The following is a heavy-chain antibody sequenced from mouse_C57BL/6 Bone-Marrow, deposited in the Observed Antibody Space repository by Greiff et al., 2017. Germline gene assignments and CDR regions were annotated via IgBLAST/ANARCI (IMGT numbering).Heavy chain of an antibody. Sequence: VQLQQPGAELVKPGASVKLSCKASGYTFTSYWMQWVKQRPGQGLEWIGEIDPSDSYTNYNQKFKGKATLTVDTSSSTAYMQLSSLTSEDSAVYYCARRRLRRAWWGQGTLVTVSA. CDR3: ARRRLRRAW. CDR2: IDPSDSYT. J-gene: IGHJ3*02. V-gene: IGHV1-50*01. D-gene: IGHD2-4*01. CDR1: GYTFTSYW.